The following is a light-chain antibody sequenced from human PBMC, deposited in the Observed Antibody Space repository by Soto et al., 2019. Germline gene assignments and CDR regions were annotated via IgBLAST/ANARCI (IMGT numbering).Light chain of an antibody. CDR3: QQYHSWLWT. V-gene: IGKV3-15*01. Sequence: MTQSPSTLSASVGDRVTITCRASQSISANLAWNQQKPGQAPRFLIYGASTRATGIPSRFSGSGSGTEFTLTISSLQPEDLAVYYCQQYHSWLWTFGQGTKVEIK. CDR2: GAS. J-gene: IGKJ1*01. CDR1: QSISAN.